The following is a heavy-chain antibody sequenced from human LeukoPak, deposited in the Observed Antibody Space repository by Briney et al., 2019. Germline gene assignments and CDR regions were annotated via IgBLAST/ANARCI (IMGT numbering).Heavy chain of an antibody. CDR1: GFTFKSYG. J-gene: IGHJ5*02. CDR2: IRYDESNK. D-gene: IGHD1-20*01. Sequence: EGSLRLSCAASGFTFKSYGMHWVRQAPGKGLKWMAFIRYDESNKYYADSVKGRFTISRDNSKKTLYLQMNSLRAEGTAVYYCAKDYGVTGTGGAWLDPWGQGTLVTVSS. CDR3: AKDYGVTGTGGAWLDP. V-gene: IGHV3-30*02.